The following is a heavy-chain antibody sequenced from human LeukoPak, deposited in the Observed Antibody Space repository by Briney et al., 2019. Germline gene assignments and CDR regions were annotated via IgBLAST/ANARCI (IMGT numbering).Heavy chain of an antibody. V-gene: IGHV5-51*01. CDR2: IYPGDSDT. CDR3: ARHPIMGATGSWFDP. D-gene: IGHD1-26*01. CDR1: GYTFTSYW. J-gene: IGHJ5*02. Sequence: GESLKISCQGSGYTFTSYWIAWVRQMPGKGLEWMGIIYPGDSDTRYNPSFQGQVTISVDKSISTAYLQWSSLKASDTAIYFCARHPIMGATGSWFDPWGQGTLVTVSS.